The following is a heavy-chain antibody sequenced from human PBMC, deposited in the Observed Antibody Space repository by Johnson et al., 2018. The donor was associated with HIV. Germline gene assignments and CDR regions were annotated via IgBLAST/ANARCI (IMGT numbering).Heavy chain of an antibody. CDR2: ISYDGSNK. Sequence: VQLVESGGGLVQPGGSLRLSCAASGFTFINAWMSWVRQAPGQGLEWVAVISYDGSNKYYADSVKGRFTISRDNSKNTLYLQMNSLRADDTAVYYCAKDLRVFDWFNAYDAFDIWGQGTMVTVSS. CDR3: AKDLRVFDWFNAYDAFDI. V-gene: IGHV3-30*18. J-gene: IGHJ3*02. CDR1: GFTFINAW. D-gene: IGHD3-9*01.